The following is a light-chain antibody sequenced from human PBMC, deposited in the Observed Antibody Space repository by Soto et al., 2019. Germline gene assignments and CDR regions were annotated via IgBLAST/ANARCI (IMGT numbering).Light chain of an antibody. CDR2: EVS. CDR1: SSDTAGYNY. V-gene: IGLV2-14*01. Sequence: QSVLTQPASVSGSPGQSITISCTGTSSDTAGYNYVSWYQQHPGKAPKLMIYEVSNRPSGVSNRFSGSQSDNTASLTISGLQAEDEANYYCSSYTTSNTPLYVFGTGTKVTVL. J-gene: IGLJ1*01. CDR3: SSYTTSNTPLYV.